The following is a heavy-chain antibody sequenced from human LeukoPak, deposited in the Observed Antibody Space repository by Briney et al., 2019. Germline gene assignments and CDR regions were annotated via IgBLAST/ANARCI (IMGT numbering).Heavy chain of an antibody. CDR2: IKNNADGGTT. V-gene: IGHV3-15*01. CDR3: TTDPGDYADY. J-gene: IGHJ4*02. Sequence: GGSLRLSCVASGLTFINAWMSWVRQAPGKGPEWVGRIKNNADGGTTDYAAPVKGRFTISRDDSKNTLYLQMNSLKTEDTAMYYCTTDPGDYADYWGQGTLVTVSS. CDR1: GLTFINAW. D-gene: IGHD4-17*01.